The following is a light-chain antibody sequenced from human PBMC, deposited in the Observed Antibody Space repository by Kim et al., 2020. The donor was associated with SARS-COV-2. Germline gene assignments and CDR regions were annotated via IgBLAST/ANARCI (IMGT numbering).Light chain of an antibody. J-gene: IGLJ3*02. CDR1: NIETKG. V-gene: IGLV3-21*01. CDR2: FDS. CDR3: QVWEGSSDLPV. Sequence: PGEAARITCAGNNIETKGVHWYQTKPGQAPVLVIKFDSDRPSGIPERVSASNSGNTAALTINRVEAGDEAKHYCQVWEGSSDLPVFGGGTQLTVL.